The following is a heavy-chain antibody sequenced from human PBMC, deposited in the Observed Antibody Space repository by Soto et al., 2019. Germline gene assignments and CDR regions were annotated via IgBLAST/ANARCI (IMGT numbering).Heavy chain of an antibody. CDR1: GGSITSGGYY. Sequence: SETLSLTCRVSGGSITSGGYYWGWIRQPPGKGLEWIGYIYYTENTYYNPSLLSRVSISADTSMNEFSLRLSSVTAADTAVYYCARLNGYCVSTGCHGYYGMDVWGQGTTVTVSS. CDR3: ARLNGYCVSTGCHGYYGMDV. D-gene: IGHD2-2*03. V-gene: IGHV4-39*01. J-gene: IGHJ6*02. CDR2: IYYTENT.